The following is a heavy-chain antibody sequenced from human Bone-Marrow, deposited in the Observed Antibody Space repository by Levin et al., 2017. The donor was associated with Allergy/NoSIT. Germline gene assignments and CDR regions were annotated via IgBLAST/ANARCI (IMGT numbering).Heavy chain of an antibody. V-gene: IGHV3-74*01. Sequence: PGGSLRLSCTASGFTFSSYWMYWVRQAPGKGLVYVSCINSDGSYTIYADSVKGRFTISRDNAKNTLYLQMNSLRAEDTAVYYCSTYNWNRVEYWDQGTLVAVSS. J-gene: IGHJ4*02. CDR3: STYNWNRVEY. CDR2: INSDGSYT. D-gene: IGHD1-1*01. CDR1: GFTFSSYW.